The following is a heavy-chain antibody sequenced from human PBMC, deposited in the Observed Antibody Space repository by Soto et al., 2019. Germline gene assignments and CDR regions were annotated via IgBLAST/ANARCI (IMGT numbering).Heavy chain of an antibody. CDR1: GFSITKTW. CDR3: NSYPDFWGGHTPL. D-gene: IGHD3-3*01. CDR2: VKSKADGGTA. V-gene: IGHV3-15*07. Sequence: EVQLVESGGGLVQPGGSLRLSCAASGFSITKTWMHWVRQAPGKGLEWVGRVKSKADGGTADYAAPVKGRFTVSRDDSKNTLYLQMNSLKMEDTAVYYCNSYPDFWGGHTPLWGQGTLVTVSS. J-gene: IGHJ4*02.